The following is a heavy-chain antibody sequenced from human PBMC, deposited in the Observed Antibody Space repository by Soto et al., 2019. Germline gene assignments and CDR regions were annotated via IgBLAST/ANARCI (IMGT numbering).Heavy chain of an antibody. CDR1: GGTFSSYA. D-gene: IGHD3-9*01. CDR3: AREGGTFDWLSSTFGY. Sequence: GASVKVSCKSSGGTFSSYAISWVRQAPGQGLEWMGGIIPIFGTANYAQKFQGRVTITADESTSTAYMELSSLRSEDTAVYYCAREGGTFDWLSSTFGYWGQGTLVTVS. J-gene: IGHJ4*02. CDR2: IIPIFGTA. V-gene: IGHV1-69*13.